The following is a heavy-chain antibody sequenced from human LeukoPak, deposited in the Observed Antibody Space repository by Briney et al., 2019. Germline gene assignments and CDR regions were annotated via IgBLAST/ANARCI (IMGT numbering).Heavy chain of an antibody. J-gene: IGHJ4*02. CDR3: VKSYSSSWFYFDY. Sequence: GGSLRLSCAASGFAFSSYAMSWVRQAPGKGLEWVSGISGSGGTTYYADSVKGRFTISRDNSKNTLYLQMNSLRAEDTAVYYCVKSYSSSWFYFDYWGQGTLVTVSS. CDR2: ISGSGGTT. CDR1: GFAFSSYA. V-gene: IGHV3-23*01. D-gene: IGHD6-13*01.